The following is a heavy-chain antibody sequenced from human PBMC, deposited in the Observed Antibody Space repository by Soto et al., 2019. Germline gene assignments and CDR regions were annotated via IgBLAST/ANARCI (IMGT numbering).Heavy chain of an antibody. Sequence: QVQLVESGGGLVKPGGSLRLSCAASGFTFSDYYMSWIRQAPGKGLEWVSYISSSGSTIYYADSVKGRFTSSRDNAKNSLYLQMSSLIAEDTAVYYCVRDGDYYDSSGYFLRDAFDIWGQGTMVTVSS. CDR2: ISSSGSTI. V-gene: IGHV3-11*01. J-gene: IGHJ3*02. D-gene: IGHD3-22*01. CDR1: GFTFSDYY. CDR3: VRDGDYYDSSGYFLRDAFDI.